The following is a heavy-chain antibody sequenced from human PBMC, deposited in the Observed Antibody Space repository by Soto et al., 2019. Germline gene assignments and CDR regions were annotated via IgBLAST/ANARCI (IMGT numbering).Heavy chain of an antibody. J-gene: IGHJ4*02. CDR1: GGSISRSSFH. CDR3: ARRGESGYYSFFDY. Sequence: PSEILSLTCSVSGGSISRSSFHWAWIRQPPGKGLEWIGSLYYSGSPFYNPSLKSRVTISIDTSKNQFSLRLSSVTAADTALYYCARRGESGYYSFFDYWGQGTLVTVSS. D-gene: IGHD3-3*01. V-gene: IGHV4-39*01. CDR2: LYYSGSP.